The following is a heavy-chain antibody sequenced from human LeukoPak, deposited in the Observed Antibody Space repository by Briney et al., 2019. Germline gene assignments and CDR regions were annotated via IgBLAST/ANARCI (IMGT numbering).Heavy chain of an antibody. J-gene: IGHJ4*02. CDR1: GFTFSSYC. Sequence: PGGSLRLSCAASGFTFSSYCMSWVRQAPGKGLEWVSGISGSGEITYYADSVKGRFTISRDKSKNTLYLQMNSLRTEDTATYYCAKDVGFGSGSYYHFDYWGQGTLVTVSS. CDR3: AKDVGFGSGSYYHFDY. V-gene: IGHV3-23*01. CDR2: ISGSGEIT. D-gene: IGHD3-10*01.